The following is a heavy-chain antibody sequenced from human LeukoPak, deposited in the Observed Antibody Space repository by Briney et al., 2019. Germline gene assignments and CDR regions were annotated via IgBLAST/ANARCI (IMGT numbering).Heavy chain of an antibody. CDR2: VSHSGNT. J-gene: IGHJ4*02. CDR1: GGSISSSNR. D-gene: IGHD3-10*01. CDR3: AALGDYFGSENYYNIC. Sequence: SGTLSLTCAVSGGSISSSNRWSWVRQPPGKGLEWIGQVSHSGNTNYNPSLKSRVTISVDKSKNQFSLKVISVTAADTAVYYCAALGDYFGSENYYNICWGQGTLVTVPS. V-gene: IGHV4-4*02.